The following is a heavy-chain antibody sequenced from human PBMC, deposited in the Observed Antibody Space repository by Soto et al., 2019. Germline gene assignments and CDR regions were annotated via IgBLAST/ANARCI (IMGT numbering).Heavy chain of an antibody. CDR3: VSSRSAIYGDALDV. V-gene: IGHV4-59*03. J-gene: IGHJ3*01. D-gene: IGHD2-2*01. Sequence: SETLSLTCSVSGGSISSYFRNWLRQPPGKGLEWIGYIYDDGTTDYNPSLKSRVTILLDMSKNQFSLKLSSVTAADTTVYYCVSSRSAIYGDALDVWGQGTMVTVSS. CDR2: IYDDGTT. CDR1: GGSISSYF.